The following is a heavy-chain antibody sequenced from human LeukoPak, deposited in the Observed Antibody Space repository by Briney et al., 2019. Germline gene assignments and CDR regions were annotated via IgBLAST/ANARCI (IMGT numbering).Heavy chain of an antibody. D-gene: IGHD3-9*01. V-gene: IGHV4-34*01. CDR2: INHGGST. Sequence: SETLSLTCAVYGGSFSGYYWSWIRQPPGKGLEWIGVINHGGSTNYNPSLKSRVTISVDTSKNQFSLKLSSVTAADTAVYYCARAHVLRYFDWLSPEGHWFDPWGQGTLVTVSS. J-gene: IGHJ5*02. CDR1: GGSFSGYY. CDR3: ARAHVLRYFDWLSPEGHWFDP.